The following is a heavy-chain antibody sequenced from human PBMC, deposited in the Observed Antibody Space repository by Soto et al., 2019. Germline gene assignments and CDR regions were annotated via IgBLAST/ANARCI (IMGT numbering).Heavy chain of an antibody. CDR2: IYYSGRT. Sequence: SETLSLTCAVSGYSISSSNWWGWIRQPPGKGLEWIGYIYYSGRTYYNPSLKSRVTMSVDTSKNQFSLKLSSVTAVDTAVYYCARIGGGGDMNCWGQGTLVTVSS. CDR1: GYSISSSNW. V-gene: IGHV4-28*01. J-gene: IGHJ4*02. D-gene: IGHD3-16*01. CDR3: ARIGGGGDMNC.